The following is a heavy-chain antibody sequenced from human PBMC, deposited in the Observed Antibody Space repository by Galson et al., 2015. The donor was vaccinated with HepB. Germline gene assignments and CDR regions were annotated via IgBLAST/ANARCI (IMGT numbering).Heavy chain of an antibody. Sequence: SLRLSCAASGFTFNYYGLHWVRQAPGKGLEWVAVISYDGSRKYYADSVKGRFTISRDNSKNTLYLQMHSLRIEDAAVYYCAKDGMREDYSFWSAYSKPDSWGQGTLVTVSS. CDR1: GFTFNYYG. CDR3: AKDGMREDYSFWSAYSKPDS. V-gene: IGHV3-30*18. D-gene: IGHD3-3*01. J-gene: IGHJ4*02. CDR2: ISYDGSRK.